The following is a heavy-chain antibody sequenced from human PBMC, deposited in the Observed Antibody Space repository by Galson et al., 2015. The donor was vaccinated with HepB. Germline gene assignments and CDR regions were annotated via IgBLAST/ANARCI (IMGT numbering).Heavy chain of an antibody. CDR3: AKDVGSYLMAYYFDY. J-gene: IGHJ4*02. V-gene: IGHV3-9*01. CDR1: GFTFDDYA. D-gene: IGHD1-26*01. CDR2: ISWNSGSI. Sequence: SLRLSCAASGFTFDDYAMHWARQAPGKGLEWVSGISWNSGSIGYADSVKGRFTISRDNAKNSLYLQMNSLRAEDTALYYCAKDVGSYLMAYYFDYWGQVTLVTVSS.